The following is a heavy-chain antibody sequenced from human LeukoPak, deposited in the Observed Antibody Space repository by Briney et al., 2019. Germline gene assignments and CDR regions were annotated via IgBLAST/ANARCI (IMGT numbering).Heavy chain of an antibody. CDR2: IYYSGST. CDR1: GFTFSSYA. J-gene: IGHJ3*02. Sequence: GSLRLSCAASGFTFSSYAMSWVRQAPGKGLEWIGYIYYSGSTNYNPSLKSRVTISVDTSKNQFSLKLSSVTAADTAVYYCARHWVGSPHAFDIWGQGTMVTVSS. D-gene: IGHD3-16*01. V-gene: IGHV4-59*08. CDR3: ARHWVGSPHAFDI.